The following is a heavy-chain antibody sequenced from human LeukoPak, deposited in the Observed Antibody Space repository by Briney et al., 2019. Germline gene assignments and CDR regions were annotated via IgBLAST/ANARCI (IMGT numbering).Heavy chain of an antibody. D-gene: IGHD6-13*01. CDR2: IYYSGST. V-gene: IGHV4-39*01. Sequence: SETLSLTSTVSGGSISSSSYYWGWIRQPPGKGLEWIGSIYYSGSTYYNPSLKSRVTISVDTSKNQFSLKLSSVTAADTAVYYCARHLPSIAAAGFPFDYWGQGTLVTVSS. CDR3: ARHLPSIAAAGFPFDY. CDR1: GGSISSSSYY. J-gene: IGHJ4*02.